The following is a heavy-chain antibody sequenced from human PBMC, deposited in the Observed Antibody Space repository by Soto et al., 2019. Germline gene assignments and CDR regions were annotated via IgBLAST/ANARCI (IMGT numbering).Heavy chain of an antibody. Sequence: SFAVSGFTFSSDAMSLFLQAPVKLLEVVSVVSHSGGSTFYGDSVKGRFTISRDNSKNTLYLQMNSLRAEDTTVYYCARDQDRWYFDLWGRGTLVTVSS. J-gene: IGHJ2*01. CDR2: VSHSGGST. V-gene: IGHV3-23*01. CDR3: ARDQDRWYFDL. CDR1: GFTFSSDA.